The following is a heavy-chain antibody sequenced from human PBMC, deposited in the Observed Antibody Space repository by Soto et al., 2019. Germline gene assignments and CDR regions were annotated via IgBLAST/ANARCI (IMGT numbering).Heavy chain of an antibody. V-gene: IGHV1-18*01. D-gene: IGHD2-15*01. CDR1: GYTFSDYA. J-gene: IGHJ2*01. Sequence: QVQLVQSGGEVKKPGASVKVSCQAYGYTFSDYAISWVRQAPGQGLEWMGWISASTRNTDQAQNFQGRVIMTLDTSTYTAYMELRSLRSDDTAVYYCVRCYCSVGSCYACWHFDLWGRGTLVTVSS. CDR2: ISASTRNT. CDR3: VRCYCSVGSCYACWHFDL.